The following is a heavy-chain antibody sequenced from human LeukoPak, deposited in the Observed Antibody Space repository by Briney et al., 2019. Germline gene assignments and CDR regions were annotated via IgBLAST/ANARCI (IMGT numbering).Heavy chain of an antibody. J-gene: IGHJ4*02. CDR1: GFTFSSYA. CDR2: IKQDGSEK. D-gene: IGHD6-13*01. CDR3: ARVAEAAAFDY. Sequence: PGGSLRLSCAASGFTFSSYAMSWVRQAPGKGLGWVANIKQDGSEKYYVDSVKGRFTISRDNAKNSLYLQMNSLRVEDTAVYYCARVAEAAAFDYWGQGTLVTVSS. V-gene: IGHV3-7*01.